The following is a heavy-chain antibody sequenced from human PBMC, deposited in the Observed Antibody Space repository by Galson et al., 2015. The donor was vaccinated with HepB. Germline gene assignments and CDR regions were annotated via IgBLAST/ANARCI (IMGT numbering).Heavy chain of an antibody. D-gene: IGHD3-10*01. Sequence: SVKVSCKVSGYNLTELSMHWVRQAPGKGLEWMGGFDPEDGETIYAQKFQGRVTMTEDTSTDTAYMELSSLRSEDTAVYYCATSLLWFGELRVWYDAFDIWGQGTMVTVSS. J-gene: IGHJ3*02. V-gene: IGHV1-24*01. CDR3: ATSLLWFGELRVWYDAFDI. CDR1: GYNLTELS. CDR2: FDPEDGET.